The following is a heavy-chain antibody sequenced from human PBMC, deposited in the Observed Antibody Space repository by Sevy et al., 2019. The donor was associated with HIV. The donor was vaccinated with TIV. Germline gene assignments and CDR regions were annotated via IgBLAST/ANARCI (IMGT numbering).Heavy chain of an antibody. CDR1: GGTFSSYA. J-gene: IGHJ4*02. CDR3: ASSVYYYDSSGLGGY. Sequence: ASVKVSCKASGGTFSSYAISWVRQAPGQGLEWMGGITPIFGTANYAQKFQGRVTITADESTSTAYMELSSLRSEDTAVYYCASSVYYYDSSGLGGYWGQGTLVTVSS. D-gene: IGHD3-22*01. CDR2: ITPIFGTA. V-gene: IGHV1-69*13.